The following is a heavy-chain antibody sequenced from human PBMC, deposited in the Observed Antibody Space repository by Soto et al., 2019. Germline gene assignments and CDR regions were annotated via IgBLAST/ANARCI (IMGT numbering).Heavy chain of an antibody. V-gene: IGHV4-39*01. CDR2: IYYSGST. CDR1: GGSISSSSYY. D-gene: IGHD1-7*01. J-gene: IGHJ4*02. CDR3: ARILITGTTGSYYFDY. Sequence: PSETLSLTCTVSGGSISSSSYYWGWIRQPPGKGLEWIGSIYYSGSTYYNPSLKSRVTISVDTSKNQFSLKLSSVTAADTAVYYCARILITGTTGSYYFDYWGQGTLVTVSS.